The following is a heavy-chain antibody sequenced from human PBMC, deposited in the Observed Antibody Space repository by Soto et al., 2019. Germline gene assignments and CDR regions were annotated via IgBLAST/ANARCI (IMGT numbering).Heavy chain of an antibody. V-gene: IGHV4-59*08. J-gene: IGHJ4*02. CDR3: ARYRREAVAGYTLDN. CDR1: GGSISSNY. D-gene: IGHD6-13*01. Sequence: SETLSLTCTVSGGSISSNYWTWIRQPPGKGLEWIGYVYNSGSTNYNPSLKSRVTISKDTSKSQFSLKVNSMTAADTAVYYCARYRREAVAGYTLDNWGQGVLVTVSS. CDR2: VYNSGST.